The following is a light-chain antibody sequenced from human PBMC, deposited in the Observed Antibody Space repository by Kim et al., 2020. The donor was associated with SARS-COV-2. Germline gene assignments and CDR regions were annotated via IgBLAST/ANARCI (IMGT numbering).Light chain of an antibody. J-gene: IGLJ3*02. CDR1: SSDVGGYNY. CDR2: DVG. V-gene: IGLV2-14*01. CDR3: SSYTSSSTWV. Sequence: QSALTQPASVSGSPGQSITISCTGTSSDVGGYNYVSWYQQHPGNAPKLMIYDVGKRPSGVSNRFSGSKSGNTASLTISGLQAEDEADYYCSSYTSSSTWVFGGGTQLTVL.